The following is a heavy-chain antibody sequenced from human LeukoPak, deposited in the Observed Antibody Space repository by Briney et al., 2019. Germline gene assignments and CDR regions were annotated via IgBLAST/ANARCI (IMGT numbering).Heavy chain of an antibody. CDR2: IIPIFGTA. CDR1: GYTFTGYY. CDR3: ARGATTVTTLDY. D-gene: IGHD4-11*01. V-gene: IGHV1-69*05. Sequence: SVKASCKASGYTFTGYYMHWVRQAPGQGLEWMGGIIPIFGTANYAQKFQGRVTITTDESTSTAYMELSSLRSEDTAVYYCARGATTVTTLDYWGQGTLVTVSS. J-gene: IGHJ4*02.